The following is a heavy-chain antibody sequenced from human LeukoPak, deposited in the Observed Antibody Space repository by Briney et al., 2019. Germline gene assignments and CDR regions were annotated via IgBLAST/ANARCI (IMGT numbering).Heavy chain of an antibody. V-gene: IGHV4-30-4*08. CDR2: VYYSGST. D-gene: IGHD2-2*02. CDR3: ARAAIQREFDY. Sequence: SETLSLTCTVSGGSISSGDYYWSWIRQPPGKGLEWIGSVYYSGSTYYNPSLKSRLTVSVDTSKNQFSLKVSSVTAADTAVYYCARAAIQREFDYWGQGTLVTVSS. J-gene: IGHJ4*02. CDR1: GGSISSGDYY.